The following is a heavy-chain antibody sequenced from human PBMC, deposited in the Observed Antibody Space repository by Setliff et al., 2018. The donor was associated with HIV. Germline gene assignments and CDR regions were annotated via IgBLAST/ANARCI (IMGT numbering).Heavy chain of an antibody. CDR3: ARGDGTKYYYYYYMDV. CDR2: IYSTGGT. J-gene: IGHJ6*03. CDR1: GGSISTSRYY. D-gene: IGHD1-7*01. Sequence: SETLSLTCTVSGGSISTSRYYWGWIRQPPGKGLEWIGHIYSTGGTRYNPSLESRLTILVDTSKNQFSLKLSSVTAADTAVYYCARGDGTKYYYYYYMDVWGKGTTVTVSS. V-gene: IGHV4-39*07.